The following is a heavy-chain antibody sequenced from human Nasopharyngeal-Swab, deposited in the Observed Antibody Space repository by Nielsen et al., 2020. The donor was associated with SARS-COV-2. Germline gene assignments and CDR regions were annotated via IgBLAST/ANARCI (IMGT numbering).Heavy chain of an antibody. CDR3: AKDLGVESPLWFDY. CDR1: GFTFSSYA. D-gene: IGHD4-23*01. J-gene: IGHJ4*02. V-gene: IGHV3-23*01. Sequence: GESLKLSCTASGFTFSSYAMSLVRQAPGKGLEWVSEISGSGGSPYYAESVKGRFTISSDNSKNTLYLQMSSLRAEDTAIYYCAKDLGVESPLWFDYWGQGTLLTVSS. CDR2: ISGSGGSP.